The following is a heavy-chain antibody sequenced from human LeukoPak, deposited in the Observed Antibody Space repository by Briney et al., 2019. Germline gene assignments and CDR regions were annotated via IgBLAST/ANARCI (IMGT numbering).Heavy chain of an antibody. CDR3: ARGPVTYYYDSGGYYCDY. J-gene: IGHJ4*02. CDR1: GGTFSSYA. Sequence: SVKVSCKASGGTFSSYAISWVRQAPGQGLEWMGGIIPIFGTANYAQKFQGRVTITTDESTSTAYMELSSLRSEDTAVYYCARGPVTYYYDSGGYYCDYWGQGTLVTVSS. D-gene: IGHD3-22*01. V-gene: IGHV1-69*05. CDR2: IIPIFGTA.